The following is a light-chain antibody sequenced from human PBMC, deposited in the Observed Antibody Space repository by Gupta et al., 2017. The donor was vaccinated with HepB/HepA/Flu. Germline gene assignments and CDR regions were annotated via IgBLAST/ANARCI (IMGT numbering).Light chain of an antibody. J-gene: IGKJ2*01. V-gene: IGKV4-1*01. Sequence: DIVMTQSPDSLAVSLGERATINCKSSQSVLYSSNNKNYLAWYQQKPGQPPKLLIYWASTRESGVPDRFSGSGSGTDFTLTISSLQAEDVAVYYCQQEDSTPYTFGQGTNLEIK. CDR1: QSVLYSSNNKNY. CDR2: WAS. CDR3: QQEDSTPYT.